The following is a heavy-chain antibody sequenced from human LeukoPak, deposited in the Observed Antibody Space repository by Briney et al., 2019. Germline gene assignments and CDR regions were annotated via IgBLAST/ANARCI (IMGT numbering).Heavy chain of an antibody. CDR3: ARHISYYYGSGSYSR. V-gene: IGHV3-21*01. CDR1: GFTFSSYS. J-gene: IGHJ4*02. Sequence: GGSLRLSCAASGFTFSSYSMNWVRQAPGKGLEWVSSISSSSSYIYYADSVKGRFTISRDNAKNSLYLQMNSLRAEDTAVYYCARHISYYYGSGSYSRWGQGTLVTVSS. D-gene: IGHD3-10*01. CDR2: ISSSSSYI.